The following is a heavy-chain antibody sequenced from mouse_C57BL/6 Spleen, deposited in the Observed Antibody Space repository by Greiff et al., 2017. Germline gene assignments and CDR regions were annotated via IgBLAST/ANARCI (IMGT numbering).Heavy chain of an antibody. CDR2: ISDGGSYT. D-gene: IGHD1-1*01. CDR3: AREGDYYGSSSYYFDY. V-gene: IGHV5-4*01. Sequence: EVKLMESGGGLVKPGGSLKLSCAASGFTFSSYAMSWVRQTPEKRLEWVATISDGGSYTYYPDNVKGRFTISRDNAKNNLYLQMSHLKSEDTAMYYCAREGDYYGSSSYYFDYWGQGTTLTVSS. CDR1: GFTFSSYA. J-gene: IGHJ2*01.